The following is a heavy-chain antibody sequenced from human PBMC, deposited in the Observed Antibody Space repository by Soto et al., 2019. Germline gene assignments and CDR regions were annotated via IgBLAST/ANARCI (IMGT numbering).Heavy chain of an antibody. CDR3: ARHENTYYNFYGMDL. CDR2: IYPGDSDT. J-gene: IGHJ6*02. CDR1: GYSFTSYW. Sequence: GESLKISCKGSGYSFTSYWIGWVRQMPGKGLEWMGIIYPGDSDTRYSPSFRGQVTISADRSLTTAYLQWSSLQAADTAIYYCARHENTYYNFYGMDLWGQGTSVTVSS. V-gene: IGHV5-51*01.